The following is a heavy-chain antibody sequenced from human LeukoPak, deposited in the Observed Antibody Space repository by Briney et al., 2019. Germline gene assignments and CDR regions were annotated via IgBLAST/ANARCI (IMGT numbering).Heavy chain of an antibody. Sequence: SVKVSCKASGYTFTSYGISWVRQAPGQGLEWMGGIIPIFGTANYAQKFQGRVTITADESTSTAYMELSSLRSEDTAVYYCARVLSVSRDGYKLEGYNWFDPWGQGTLVTVSS. V-gene: IGHV1-69*13. CDR3: ARVLSVSRDGYKLEGYNWFDP. D-gene: IGHD5-24*01. CDR1: GYTFTSYG. J-gene: IGHJ5*02. CDR2: IIPIFGTA.